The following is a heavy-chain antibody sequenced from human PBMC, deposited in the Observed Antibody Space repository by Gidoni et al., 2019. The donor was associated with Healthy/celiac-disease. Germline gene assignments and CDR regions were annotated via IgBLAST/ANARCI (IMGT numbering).Heavy chain of an antibody. J-gene: IGHJ6*02. V-gene: IGHV3-30*18. D-gene: IGHD3-22*01. Sequence: QVQLVESGGGVVQPGRYLRLYCGASVFTLRSFCRHWVRPSPGKGLEWVAVISYDGSNKYYAESVKGRFTISRDNSKNTLYLQMYSLRAEHTAVYYCAKDYGVVVIMYYYGMDVWGQGTTVTVSS. CDR1: VFTLRSFC. CDR2: ISYDGSNK. CDR3: AKDYGVVVIMYYYGMDV.